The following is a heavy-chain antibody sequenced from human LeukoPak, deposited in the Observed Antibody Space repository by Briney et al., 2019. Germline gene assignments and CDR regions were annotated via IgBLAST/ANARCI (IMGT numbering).Heavy chain of an antibody. J-gene: IGHJ4*02. CDR3: ARAWGRRGSPFHY. V-gene: IGHV3-11*01. CDR1: GFTFSNYY. CDR2: ISSSGSTK. D-gene: IGHD3-16*01. Sequence: GGSLRLSCAASGFTFSNYYMSWVRQAPGKGLEWVSYISSSGSTKYYADSVKGRFTISSDNAKNSLYLQMNSLRAEDTAVYYCARAWGRRGSPFHYWGQGTLVTVSS.